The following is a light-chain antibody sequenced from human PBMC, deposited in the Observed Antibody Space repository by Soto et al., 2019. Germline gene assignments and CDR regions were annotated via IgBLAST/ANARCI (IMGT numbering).Light chain of an antibody. V-gene: IGLV1-47*01. CDR2: RNT. CDR1: NSNIGENY. J-gene: IGLJ2*01. CDR3: TSYDDRLSGPV. Sequence: QSVLTQPPSASGTPGQTVTISCSGSNSNIGENYVYWYQQFPGTAPRLLIYRNTQRHSGVPDRFSDSKSGTSASLAISGLRSEDEDDYYCTSYDDRLSGPVFGGGTKLTVL.